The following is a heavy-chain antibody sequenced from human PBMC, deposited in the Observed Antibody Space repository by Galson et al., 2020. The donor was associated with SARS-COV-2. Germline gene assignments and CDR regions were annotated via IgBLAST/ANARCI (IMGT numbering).Heavy chain of an antibody. CDR1: GFTFSSYW. Sequence: TGGSLRLSCAASGFTFSSYWMSWVRQAPGKGLEWVANIKQDGSEKYYVDSVKGRFTISRDNAKNSLYLQMNSLRAEDTAVYYCARDGAGVSAAGTASYYYYGMDVWGQGTTVTVSS. J-gene: IGHJ6*02. CDR2: IKQDGSEK. D-gene: IGHD6-13*01. CDR3: ARDGAGVSAAGTASYYYYGMDV. V-gene: IGHV3-7*01.